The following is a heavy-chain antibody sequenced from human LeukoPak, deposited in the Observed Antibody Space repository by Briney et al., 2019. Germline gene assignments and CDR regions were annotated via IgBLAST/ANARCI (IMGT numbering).Heavy chain of an antibody. CDR1: GFTFSSYA. V-gene: IGHV3-64*01. Sequence: GGSLRLSCAASGFTFSSYAMHWVRQAPGKGLEYVSAISSNGGSTYYANSVKGRFTISRDNSKNTLYLQMGSLRAEDMAVYYCARDRGTTVTTDWGQGTLVTVSS. J-gene: IGHJ4*02. CDR3: ARDRGTTVTTD. CDR2: ISSNGGST. D-gene: IGHD4-17*01.